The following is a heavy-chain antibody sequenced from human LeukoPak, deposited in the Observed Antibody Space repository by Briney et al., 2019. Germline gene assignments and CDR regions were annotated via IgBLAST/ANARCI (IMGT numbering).Heavy chain of an antibody. J-gene: IGHJ4*02. CDR3: ARLKDDVTKFDY. D-gene: IGHD2-8*01. Sequence: GGSLRLSCAGSGFSFSRYWMAWVRQAPGKGLEWVASINQDVSRIHYVDSVKGRFTISRDNANNSLFLQMNSLRVEDTAVYFCARLKDDVTKFDYWGQGTLVTVSS. CDR1: GFSFSRYW. CDR2: INQDVSRI. V-gene: IGHV3-7*01.